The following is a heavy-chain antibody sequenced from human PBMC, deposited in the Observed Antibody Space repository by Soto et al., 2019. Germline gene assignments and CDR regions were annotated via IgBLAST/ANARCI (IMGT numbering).Heavy chain of an antibody. D-gene: IGHD2-15*01. Sequence: EVQLLESGGGLVQPGGSLRLSCAASGFTFRSYAMSWVRQAPRKGLEWVSAISGSGGNIYYADSVKGRFTISRDNSKNTLYLEMNSLRAEDTAVYYCAKDNCPSVGATPGYYYQGLDVWGQGTTVTVSS. CDR1: GFTFRSYA. CDR2: ISGSGGNI. V-gene: IGHV3-23*01. CDR3: AKDNCPSVGATPGYYYQGLDV. J-gene: IGHJ6*02.